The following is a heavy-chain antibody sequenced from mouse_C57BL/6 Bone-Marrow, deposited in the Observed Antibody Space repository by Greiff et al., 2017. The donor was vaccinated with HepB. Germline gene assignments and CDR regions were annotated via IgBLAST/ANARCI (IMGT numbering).Heavy chain of an antibody. Sequence: QVQLKQSGPGLVQPSQSLSITCTVSGFSLTSYGVHWVRQSPGKGLEWLGVIWRGGSTDYNAAFMSRLSITKDNSKSHVFFKMNSLQADDTAIYYCAKGDYYGSSDFDYWGQGTTLTVSS. CDR2: IWRGGST. J-gene: IGHJ2*01. CDR3: AKGDYYGSSDFDY. V-gene: IGHV2-5*01. D-gene: IGHD1-1*01. CDR1: GFSLTSYG.